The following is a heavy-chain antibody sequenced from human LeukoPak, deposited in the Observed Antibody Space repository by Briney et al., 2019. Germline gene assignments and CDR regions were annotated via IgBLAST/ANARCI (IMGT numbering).Heavy chain of an antibody. CDR2: ISYSGST. J-gene: IGHJ4*02. CDR1: GGSISTSTAN. CDR3: ARHFDY. V-gene: IGHV4-39*01. Sequence: PSETLSLTCTVSGGSISTSTANWGWIRQPPGKGLEWIGTISYSGSTYYNPSLKSRVTISVDTSKNHFSLRLSSVTAADTAVYYCARHFDYWGQGTLVTVSS.